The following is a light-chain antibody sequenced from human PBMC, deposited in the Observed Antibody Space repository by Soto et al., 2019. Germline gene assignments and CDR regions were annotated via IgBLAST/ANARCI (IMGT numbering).Light chain of an antibody. CDR2: DTS. Sequence: DIQMTQSPSSLSASVGDRVAITCRASQSINSYLNWYRQKPEKAPKPLIYDTSNLQDGVPSRFSGSGSGTDFTLTITSVQPEDFAAYFCQQTYSIPYTFGQGTKLEIK. V-gene: IGKV1-39*01. J-gene: IGKJ2*01. CDR1: QSINSY. CDR3: QQTYSIPYT.